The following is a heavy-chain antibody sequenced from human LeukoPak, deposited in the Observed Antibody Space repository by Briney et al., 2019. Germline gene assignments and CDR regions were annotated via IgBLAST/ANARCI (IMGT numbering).Heavy chain of an antibody. J-gene: IGHJ3*02. CDR3: ARFYYDSSGSHAFDI. CDR1: GGTFSSYT. Sequence: SVNVSCKASGGTFSSYTISWVRQAPGQGLEWMGRIIPILGIANYAQKFQGRVTITADKSTSTAYMELSSLRSEDTAVYYCARFYYDSSGSHAFDIWGQGTMVTVSS. CDR2: IIPILGIA. V-gene: IGHV1-69*02. D-gene: IGHD3-22*01.